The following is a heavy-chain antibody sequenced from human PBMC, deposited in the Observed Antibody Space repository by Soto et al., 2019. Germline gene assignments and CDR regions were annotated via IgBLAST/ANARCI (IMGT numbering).Heavy chain of an antibody. D-gene: IGHD3-22*01. V-gene: IGHV1-69*01. J-gene: IGHJ4*02. CDR1: GGLFSSYP. CDR3: AWGGSGYTWFNQF. Sequence: QEQLVQSGAEVKKPGSSVKVSCKASGGLFSSYPISWVRQVPGQGLEWMGGIIHVFQTAYYTQRYQGRVTITADESTKTASMELSSLRSEDTAIYYFAWGGSGYTWFNQFWGQGTLVTVS. CDR2: IIHVFQTA.